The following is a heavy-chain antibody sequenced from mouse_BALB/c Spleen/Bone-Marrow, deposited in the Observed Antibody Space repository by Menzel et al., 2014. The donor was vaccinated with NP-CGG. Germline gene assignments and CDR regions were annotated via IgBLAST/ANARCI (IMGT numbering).Heavy chain of an antibody. CDR2: ISSGSSTI. CDR3: ARSGSSSGYFDY. D-gene: IGHD1-1*01. Sequence: EVQLVESGGGLVQPGGSRKLSCAASGFTFSSFGMHWVRQAPEKGLEWVAYISSGSSTIYYADTVKGRFTISRDNPKNTLFLQMTSLRSGDTAMYYCARSGSSSGYFDYWGQGTTLTVSS. CDR1: GFTFSSFG. J-gene: IGHJ2*01. V-gene: IGHV5-17*02.